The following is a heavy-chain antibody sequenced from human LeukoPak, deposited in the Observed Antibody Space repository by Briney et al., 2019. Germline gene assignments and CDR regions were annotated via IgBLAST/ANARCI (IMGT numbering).Heavy chain of an antibody. CDR3: ARSGRLGYCSGGSCFRWDY. V-gene: IGHV5-51*01. D-gene: IGHD2-15*01. CDR2: IYPDDSDT. CDR1: GYSFTSYW. Sequence: PGESLKISCKGSGYSFTSYWIVWVRQMPGKGLEWMGIIYPDDSDTKYSPSFQGQVTISADKSISTAYLQWSSLKASDTAMYYCARSGRLGYCSGGSCFRWDYWGQGTLVTVSS. J-gene: IGHJ4*02.